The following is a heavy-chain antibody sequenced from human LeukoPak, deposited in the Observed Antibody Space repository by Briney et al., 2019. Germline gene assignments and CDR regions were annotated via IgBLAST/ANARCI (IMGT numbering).Heavy chain of an antibody. CDR2: ISSSSSYI. V-gene: IGHV3-21*01. D-gene: IGHD2-2*01. J-gene: IGHJ6*03. CDR1: GFTLSSYS. Sequence: GGSLRLSCAASGFTLSSYSMNWVRQAPGKGLEWVSSISSSSSYIYYADSVKGRFTISRDNAKNSLYLQMNSLRAEDTAVYYCARAVRGYCSSTSCYPPYYYMDVWGKGTTVTVSS. CDR3: ARAVRGYCSSTSCYPPYYYMDV.